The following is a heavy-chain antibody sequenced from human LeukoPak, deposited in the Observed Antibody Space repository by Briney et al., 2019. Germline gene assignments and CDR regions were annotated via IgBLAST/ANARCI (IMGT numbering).Heavy chain of an antibody. V-gene: IGHV3-30*02. Sequence: PGGSLRLSCAASGITFNAIHWVRQAPGKGLEWVALTWYDGSNKYYADSVKGRFTISRDNSKNTLYLQMNSLRAEDTAVYYCARGGQLDYWGQGTLVTVSS. J-gene: IGHJ4*02. D-gene: IGHD2-2*01. CDR1: GITFNA. CDR2: TWYDGSNK. CDR3: ARGGQLDY.